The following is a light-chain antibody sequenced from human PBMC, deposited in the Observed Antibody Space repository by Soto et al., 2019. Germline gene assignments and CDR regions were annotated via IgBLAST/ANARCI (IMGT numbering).Light chain of an antibody. CDR2: KAS. CDR3: QHYNSYSEA. J-gene: IGKJ1*01. Sequence: DIQMTQSPSTLYGSVGDRVTITCRASQTISSWLAWYQQKPGKAPKRLIYKASTLKSGVPSRFSGSGSGTEFTLTISSLQPDDFATYYCQHYNSYSEAFGQGTKVDIK. CDR1: QTISSW. V-gene: IGKV1-5*03.